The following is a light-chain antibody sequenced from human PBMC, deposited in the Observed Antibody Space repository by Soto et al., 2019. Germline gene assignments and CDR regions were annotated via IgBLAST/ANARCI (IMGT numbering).Light chain of an antibody. J-gene: IGKJ1*01. Sequence: EIVLTQSPGTLSLSPGERATLSCRASQSVSSSYLVWYQQKPGQAPRLLIYGASNRATGIPDRFSGSGSGTDLTLTKSRLEPEDFAVYYCQQYGSSWTFGQGTKVEIK. V-gene: IGKV3-20*01. CDR1: QSVSSSY. CDR3: QQYGSSWT. CDR2: GAS.